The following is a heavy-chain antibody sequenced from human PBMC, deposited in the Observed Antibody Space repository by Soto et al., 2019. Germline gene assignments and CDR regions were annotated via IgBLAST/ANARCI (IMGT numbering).Heavy chain of an antibody. CDR1: GVSIASNY. D-gene: IGHD3-10*01. Sequence: PAETLSLTCTVSGVSIASNYCICSRQAAVNSLEWIGHFYYSGSTNSSPSLKSRLTMSIDTSKNQFSLKLTSVTAADTAVYYCVRGGVPTDRGNNWFDPWGQGTLVTVSS. CDR2: FYYSGST. CDR3: VRGGVPTDRGNNWFDP. V-gene: IGHV4-59*01. J-gene: IGHJ5*02.